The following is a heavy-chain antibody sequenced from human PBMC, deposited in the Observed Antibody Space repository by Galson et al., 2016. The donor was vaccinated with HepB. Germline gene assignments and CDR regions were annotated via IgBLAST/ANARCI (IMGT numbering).Heavy chain of an antibody. CDR2: ISSSPSHM. V-gene: IGHV3-21*01. CDR1: GFTFSSYG. CDR3: ARDRHKQWVGESLSYRDCFGMDV. Sequence: SLRLSCAASGFTFSSYGMNWVRQAPGQGLEWVASISSSPSHMYYIDSVKGRFTIYRDNAKNSVYLQMNSLTVEDTAVYFCARDRHKQWVGESLSYRDCFGMDVWGQGTTVAVSS. D-gene: IGHD3-10*01. J-gene: IGHJ6*02.